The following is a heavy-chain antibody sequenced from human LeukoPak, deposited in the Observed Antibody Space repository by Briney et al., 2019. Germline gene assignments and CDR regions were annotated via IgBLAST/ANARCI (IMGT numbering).Heavy chain of an antibody. V-gene: IGHV1-69*13. CDR2: IIPIFGTA. D-gene: IGHD6-19*01. J-gene: IGHJ4*02. CDR1: GGTFSSYA. CDR3: ASTSSGWYYFDY. Sequence: EAPVKVSCKASGGTFSSYAISWVRQAPGQGLEWMGGIIPIFGTANYAQKFQGGVTITADESTSTAYMELSSLRSEDTAVYYCASTSSGWYYFDYWGQGTLVTVSS.